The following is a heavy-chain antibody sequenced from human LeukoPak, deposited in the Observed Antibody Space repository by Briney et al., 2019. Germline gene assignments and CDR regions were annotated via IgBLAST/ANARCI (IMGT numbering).Heavy chain of an antibody. CDR3: ARDLGIAVAAPDAFDI. CDR2: INPNSGGT. V-gene: IGHV1-2*02. J-gene: IGHJ3*02. CDR1: GYTFIGYY. Sequence: ASVKVSCKASGYTFIGYYMYWVRQAPGQGLEWMGWINPNSGGTNYAQKFQGRVTMTRDTSISTVYMELSSLRSDDTALYYCARDLGIAVAAPDAFDIWGQGTMVTVSS. D-gene: IGHD6-19*01.